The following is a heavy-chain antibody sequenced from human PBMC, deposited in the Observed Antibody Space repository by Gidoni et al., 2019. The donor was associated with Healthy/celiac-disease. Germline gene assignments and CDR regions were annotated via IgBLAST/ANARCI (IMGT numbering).Heavy chain of an antibody. V-gene: IGHV1-2*02. J-gene: IGHJ3*02. D-gene: IGHD6-19*01. CDR1: GYTFTGYY. CDR3: ARVSSGWRDLDAFDI. Sequence: QVQLVQSGAEVKKPGASVKVSCKASGYTFTGYYMHWVRQAPGQGLEWMGWINPNSGVTNDAQKFQGRVTMTRDTSISTAYMELSRLRSDDTAVYYCARVSSGWRDLDAFDIWGQGTMVTVSS. CDR2: INPNSGVT.